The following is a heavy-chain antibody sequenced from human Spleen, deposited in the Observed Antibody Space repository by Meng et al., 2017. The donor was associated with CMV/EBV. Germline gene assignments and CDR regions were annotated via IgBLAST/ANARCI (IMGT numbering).Heavy chain of an antibody. Sequence: ETLSLTCAASGFTLSSYSMNWVRQAPGKGLERVSSISSSSSYIYYADSVKGRFTISRDNAKNSLYLQMNSLRAEDTAVYYCATSLTGTTNYWGQGTLVTVSS. V-gene: IGHV3-21*01. J-gene: IGHJ4*02. CDR1: GFTLSSYS. D-gene: IGHD1-7*01. CDR2: ISSSSSYI. CDR3: ATSLTGTTNY.